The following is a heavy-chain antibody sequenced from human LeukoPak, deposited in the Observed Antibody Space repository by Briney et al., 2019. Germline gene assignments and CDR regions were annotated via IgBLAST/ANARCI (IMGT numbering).Heavy chain of an antibody. Sequence: SETLSLTCTVSGGSISSSSYYWSWIRQPPGKGLEWIGYIYYSGSTNYNPSLKSRVTISVDTSKNQFSLKLSSVTAADTAVYYCARVGYYYGSGIRAFDIWGQGTMVTVSS. J-gene: IGHJ3*02. V-gene: IGHV4-61*01. CDR2: IYYSGST. CDR3: ARVGYYYGSGIRAFDI. D-gene: IGHD3-10*01. CDR1: GGSISSSSYY.